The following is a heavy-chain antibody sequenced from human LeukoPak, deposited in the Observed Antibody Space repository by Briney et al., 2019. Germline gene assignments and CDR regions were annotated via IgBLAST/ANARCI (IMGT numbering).Heavy chain of an antibody. CDR2: IKQDGSEK. J-gene: IGHJ6*03. CDR3: AKEVEYQLTFYYYYYMDV. D-gene: IGHD2-2*01. CDR1: GFTFSSYW. V-gene: IGHV3-7*03. Sequence: GGSLRLSCAASGFTFSSYWMSWVRQAPGKGLEWVANIKQDGSEKYYVDSVKGRFTISRDNAKNSLYLQMNSLRAEDTAVYYCAKEVEYQLTFYYYYYMDVWGKGTTVTVSS.